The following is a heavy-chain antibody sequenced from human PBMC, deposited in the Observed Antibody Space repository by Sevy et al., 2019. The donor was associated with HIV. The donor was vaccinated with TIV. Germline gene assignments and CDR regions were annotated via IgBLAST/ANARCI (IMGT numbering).Heavy chain of an antibody. Sequence: ASVKVSCKASGYTFTSYGISWVRQAPGQGLEWMGWISAYNGNTNYAQKLQGRVTMTTDISTSTAYMELRSLRSDDTAVYYCARDALYDSSGYYYLDYWGQGTLVTVSS. CDR1: GYTFTSYG. J-gene: IGHJ4*02. CDR3: ARDALYDSSGYYYLDY. D-gene: IGHD3-22*01. CDR2: ISAYNGNT. V-gene: IGHV1-18*01.